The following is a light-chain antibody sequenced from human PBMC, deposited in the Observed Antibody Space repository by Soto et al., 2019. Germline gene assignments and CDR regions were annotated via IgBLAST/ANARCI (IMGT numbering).Light chain of an antibody. CDR3: AAWDDTLDAQV. Sequence: QSVLTHSPSASGTPGQRVTISCSGSRSNIGRNFAYWYQHVPGTAPRLLIQRNNERPSGVPDRFSGSKSGTSVSLAISGLRSDDEATYYCAAWDDTLDAQVFGGGTQLTVL. V-gene: IGLV1-47*01. J-gene: IGLJ3*02. CDR2: RNN. CDR1: RSNIGRNF.